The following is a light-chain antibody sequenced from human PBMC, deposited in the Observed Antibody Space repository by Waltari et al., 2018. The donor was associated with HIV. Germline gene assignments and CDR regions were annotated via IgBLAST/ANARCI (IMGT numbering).Light chain of an antibody. Sequence: DIQMTQSPSSRSASVGDRVPITCRATQSISSYLNCYQQKPRKAPKLLIYAASSLQSGVPPRFSGSGSETEFTHSSSTLQPEDFATFGCQQSYSTPWTFGQGTKVEIK. J-gene: IGKJ1*01. CDR2: AAS. CDR1: QSISSY. V-gene: IGKV1-39*01. CDR3: QQSYSTPWT.